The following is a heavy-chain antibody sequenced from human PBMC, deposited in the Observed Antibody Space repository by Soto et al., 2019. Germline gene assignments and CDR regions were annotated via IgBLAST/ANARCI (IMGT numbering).Heavy chain of an antibody. CDR1: GFTFRGYA. CDR2: ISDSGGDT. D-gene: IGHD6-6*01. CDR3: AKRVEYSSSTHYFDY. J-gene: IGHJ4*02. Sequence: GGSLRLSCAASGFTFRGYAMSWVRQAPGKGLEWVSAISDSGGDTYYADSVKGRFTISRDNSKNTMYLQMNSLRAEDTAVYYCAKRVEYSSSTHYFDYWGQGTLVTVSS. V-gene: IGHV3-23*01.